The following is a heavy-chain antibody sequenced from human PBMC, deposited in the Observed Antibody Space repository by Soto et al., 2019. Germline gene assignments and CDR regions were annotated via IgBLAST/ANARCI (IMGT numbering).Heavy chain of an antibody. D-gene: IGHD2-21*02. CDR2: VSGSGDST. Sequence: GGSLRLSCAASAFTFSSYAMSWVRQAPGKGLEWVSAVSGSGDSTYYADSVKGRFTISRDNSKNTLYLQMNSLRAEDTAVYYCANCRSSDCPGYTHYYRGQGSLVPVSS. V-gene: IGHV3-23*01. J-gene: IGHJ4*02. CDR3: ANCRSSDCPGYTHYY. CDR1: AFTFSSYA.